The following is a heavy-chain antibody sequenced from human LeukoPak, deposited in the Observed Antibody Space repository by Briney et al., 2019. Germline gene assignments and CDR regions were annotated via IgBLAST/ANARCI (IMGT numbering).Heavy chain of an antibody. CDR1: GYTLTELS. D-gene: IGHD2-2*02. J-gene: IGHJ4*02. CDR3: ATGCSSTSCYNY. V-gene: IGHV1-24*01. CDR2: FDPEDGET. Sequence: ASVKVSCKVSGYTLTELSMHWVRQAPGKGLEWMGGFDPEDGETIYAQKFQGRVTMTKDTSTDTAYMELSSLRSEDTAVYYCATGCSSTSCYNYWGQGTLVTVSS.